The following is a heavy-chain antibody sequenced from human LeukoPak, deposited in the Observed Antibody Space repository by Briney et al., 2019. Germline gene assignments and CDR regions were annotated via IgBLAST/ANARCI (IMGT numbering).Heavy chain of an antibody. CDR3: ARKSYYDSYHHAVYI. V-gene: IGHV5-51*01. CDR1: GYLFSTSW. Sequence: GEPLKISCKGSGYLFSTSWIAWVRQLPGKGLEWMGIVYPGDSGARYSPSFQGQVTMSADTSINTTYLQWSSLKASDTAIYYCARKSYYDSYHHAVYIWGQTTMVTVSS. J-gene: IGHJ3*02. CDR2: VYPGDSGA. D-gene: IGHD3-22*01.